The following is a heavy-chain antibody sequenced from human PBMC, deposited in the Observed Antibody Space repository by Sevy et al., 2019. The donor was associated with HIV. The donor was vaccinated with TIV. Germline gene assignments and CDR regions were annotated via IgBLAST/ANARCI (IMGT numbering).Heavy chain of an antibody. J-gene: IGHJ4*02. CDR2: ISGSGHRT. Sequence: GGSLRLSCAVSGFTFSSYAVSWVRQAPGKGLEWVSGISGSGHRTYYADSVKGRFTISRDNSKNTLYLRMNSLRAEDTAVYYCAKDLNLGGTGVFDYWGQGTLVTVSS. CDR1: GFTFSSYA. D-gene: IGHD3-10*01. V-gene: IGHV3-23*01. CDR3: AKDLNLGGTGVFDY.